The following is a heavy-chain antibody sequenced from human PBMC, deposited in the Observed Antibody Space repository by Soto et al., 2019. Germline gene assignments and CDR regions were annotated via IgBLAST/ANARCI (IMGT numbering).Heavy chain of an antibody. V-gene: IGHV1-8*01. Sequence: ASVKVSCKASGYTFNSYNINWVRQAAGQGLEWMGWMNPYKGTTGYAEKFQGRVTLTMDASSSTAYMELSSLTAADTAMYFCATESGSTYGYFDHWGQGTQVTVSS. CDR1: GYTFNSYN. J-gene: IGHJ4*02. CDR3: ATESGSTYGYFDH. D-gene: IGHD5-18*01. CDR2: MNPYKGTT.